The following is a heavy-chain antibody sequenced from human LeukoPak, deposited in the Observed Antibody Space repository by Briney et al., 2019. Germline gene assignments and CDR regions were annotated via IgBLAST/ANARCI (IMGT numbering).Heavy chain of an antibody. J-gene: IGHJ5*02. CDR1: GFMFSNYG. CDR3: ARAQLGLGNWFDP. V-gene: IGHV3-48*01. D-gene: IGHD7-27*01. Sequence: GGSLRLSGAASGFMFSNYGMNWVRQAPGKGLEGVSYISSSSSTIHYADSVKGRFTISRDNAKNSLYLQMNSLRAEDTAVYHCARAQLGLGNWFDPWGQGTLVTVSS. CDR2: ISSSSSTI.